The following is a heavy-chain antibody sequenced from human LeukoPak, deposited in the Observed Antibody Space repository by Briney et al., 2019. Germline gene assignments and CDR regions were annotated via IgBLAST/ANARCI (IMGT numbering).Heavy chain of an antibody. V-gene: IGHV4-59*01. D-gene: IGHD5-18*01. J-gene: IGHJ5*02. Sequence: SETLSLTCTVSGGSISSYYWSWIRQPPGKGLEWIGYIYYSGSTNYNPSLKSRVTISVDTSKNQFSLKLSSVTAADTAVYYCARGVNTAKHNWFDPWGQGTLVTVSS. CDR1: GGSISSYY. CDR2: IYYSGST. CDR3: ARGVNTAKHNWFDP.